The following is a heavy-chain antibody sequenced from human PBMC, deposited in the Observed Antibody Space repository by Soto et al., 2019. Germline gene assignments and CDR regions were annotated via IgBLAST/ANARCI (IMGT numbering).Heavy chain of an antibody. J-gene: IGHJ4*02. CDR2: ISSSSGYI. CDR1: GMTFSSSS. D-gene: IGHD3-16*01. CDR3: ARNGYYDTGPGDY. V-gene: IGHV3-21*01. Sequence: XVSLRLSGTASGMTFSSSSMNWVRQAPGRGLEWVSFISSSSGYIYYADSVKGRCTVSRDNAKNSLYLQMNSLRADDTALYYCARNGYYDTGPGDYCGQGTMVIVSS.